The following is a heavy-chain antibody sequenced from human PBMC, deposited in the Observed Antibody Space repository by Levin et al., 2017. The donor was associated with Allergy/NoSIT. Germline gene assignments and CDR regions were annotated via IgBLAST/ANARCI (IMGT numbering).Heavy chain of an antibody. V-gene: IGHV4-39*07. J-gene: IGHJ4*02. Sequence: SQTLSLICTVSGGSIISSNCYWGWIRQPPGKGLEYIGSFYYGGNTYYNPSLKSRVTISLDTSNNQFSLKLNSVTAADTATYYCARDISEAAGTSNLGYWGQGTLVTVSS. CDR1: GGSIISSNCY. D-gene: IGHD6-13*01. CDR3: ARDISEAAGTSNLGY. CDR2: FYYGGNT.